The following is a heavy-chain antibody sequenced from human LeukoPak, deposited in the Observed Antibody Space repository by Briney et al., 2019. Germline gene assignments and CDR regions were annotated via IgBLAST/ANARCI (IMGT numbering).Heavy chain of an antibody. CDR1: GGTFSSYA. D-gene: IGHD1-20*01. CDR3: ARGDNWNDPFDY. V-gene: IGHV1-69*13. CDR2: IIPIFGTA. J-gene: IGHJ4*02. Sequence: SVKVSCEASGGTFSSYAISWVRQAPGQGLEWMGGIIPIFGTANYAQKFQGRVTITADESTSTAYMELSSLRSEDTAVYYCARGDNWNDPFDYWGQGTLVTVSS.